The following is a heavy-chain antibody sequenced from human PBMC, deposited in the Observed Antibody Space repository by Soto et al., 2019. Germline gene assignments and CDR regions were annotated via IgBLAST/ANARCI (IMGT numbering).Heavy chain of an antibody. CDR3: AQGGVNYGDMSYFDY. Sequence: SETLSLTCTVSGGSIISGGDYWIWIRQHPGKGLEWTGYIYYSGSTYYNPSLKSRVTISVDTSKTQFSLKLCSVTAADTAVYYCAQGGVNYGDMSYFDYWGQGTLVTVSS. CDR1: GGSIISGGDY. CDR2: IYYSGST. V-gene: IGHV4-31*03. J-gene: IGHJ4*02. D-gene: IGHD1-7*01.